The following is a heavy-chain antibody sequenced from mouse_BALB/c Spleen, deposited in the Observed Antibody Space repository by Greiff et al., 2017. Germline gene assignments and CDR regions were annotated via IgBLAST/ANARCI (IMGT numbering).Heavy chain of an antibody. Sequence: EVKLVESGGGLVKPGGSLKLSCAASGFTFSDYYMYWVRQTPEKRLEWVATISDGGSYTYYPDSVKGRFTISRDNAKNNLYLQMSSLKSEDTAMYYCARGYYGNYPDYWGQGTTLTVSS. D-gene: IGHD2-1*01. CDR3: ARGYYGNYPDY. CDR2: ISDGGSYT. V-gene: IGHV5-4*02. J-gene: IGHJ2*01. CDR1: GFTFSDYY.